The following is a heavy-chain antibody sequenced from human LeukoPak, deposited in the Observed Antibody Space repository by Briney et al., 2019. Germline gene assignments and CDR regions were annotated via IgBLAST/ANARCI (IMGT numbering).Heavy chain of an antibody. CDR2: IYYSGST. Sequence: SETLSLTCTVSGGSISSSSYYWGWIRQPPGKGLEWIGSIYYSGSTYYNPSLKSRVAISVDTSKNQFSLKLSSVTAADTAVYYCARHDIAVVPAYYFDYWGQGTLVTVSS. CDR3: ARHDIAVVPAYYFDY. V-gene: IGHV4-39*01. D-gene: IGHD2-2*01. CDR1: GGSISSSSYY. J-gene: IGHJ4*02.